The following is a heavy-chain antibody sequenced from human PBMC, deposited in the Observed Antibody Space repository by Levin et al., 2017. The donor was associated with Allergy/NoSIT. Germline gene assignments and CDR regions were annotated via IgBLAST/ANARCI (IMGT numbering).Heavy chain of an antibody. Sequence: ASVKVSCKASGGTFSSYAISWVRQAPGQGLEWMGRIIPILGIANYAQKFQGRVTITADKSTSTAYMELSSLRSEDTAVYYCARAPRYGVGPPAATPYYYDYYMDVWGKGTTVTVSS. V-gene: IGHV1-69*04. CDR2: IIPILGIA. J-gene: IGHJ6*03. CDR3: ARAPRYGVGPPAATPYYYDYYMDV. CDR1: GGTFSSYA. D-gene: IGHD2-2*01.